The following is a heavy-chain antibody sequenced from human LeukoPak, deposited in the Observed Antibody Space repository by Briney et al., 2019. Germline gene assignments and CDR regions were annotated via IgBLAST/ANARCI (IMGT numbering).Heavy chain of an antibody. Sequence: PSQTLSLTCTVSGGSITSSGHYWSWIRQLPGKGLEWIGYIYYSGSTNYNPSLKSRVTISVDTSKNQFSLKLSSVTAADTAVYYCTRGDDYYDSSGYYPHGAFDIWGQGTMVTVSS. CDR1: GGSITSSGHY. CDR3: TRGDDYYDSSGYYPHGAFDI. J-gene: IGHJ3*02. D-gene: IGHD3-22*01. V-gene: IGHV4-61*08. CDR2: IYYSGST.